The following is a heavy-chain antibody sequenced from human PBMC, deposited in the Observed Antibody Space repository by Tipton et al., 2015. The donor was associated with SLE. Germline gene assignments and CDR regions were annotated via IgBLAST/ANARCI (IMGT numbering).Heavy chain of an antibody. CDR2: IYYSGST. D-gene: IGHD3-10*01. CDR1: GFTFSSYA. V-gene: IGHV4-59*01. J-gene: IGHJ4*02. Sequence: LRLSCAASGFTFSSYAMSWVRQPPGKGLEWIGYIYYSGSTNYNPSLKSRVTISVDTSKNQFSLKLSSVTAADTAVYYCARDFGADWGQGTLVTVSS. CDR3: ARDFGAD.